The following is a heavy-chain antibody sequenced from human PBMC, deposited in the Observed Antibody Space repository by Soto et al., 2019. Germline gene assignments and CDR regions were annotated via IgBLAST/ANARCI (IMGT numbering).Heavy chain of an antibody. D-gene: IGHD5-12*01. V-gene: IGHV4-34*01. CDR1: GGSFSGYY. Sequence: PSETLSLTCAVYGGSFSGYYWSWIRQPPGKGLEWIGEINHSGSTNYNPSLKSRVTISVDTSKNQFSLKLSSVTAADTAVYYCARIGPYSGYDCHYYYYYMDVWGKGTTVTVSS. CDR2: INHSGST. J-gene: IGHJ6*03. CDR3: ARIGPYSGYDCHYYYYYMDV.